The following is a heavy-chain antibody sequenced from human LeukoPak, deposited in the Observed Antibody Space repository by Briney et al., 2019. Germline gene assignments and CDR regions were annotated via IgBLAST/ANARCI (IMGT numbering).Heavy chain of an antibody. V-gene: IGHV3-74*03. D-gene: IGHD2/OR15-2a*01. CDR3: ARVSFCPRCHFDY. CDR1: GLSFSSYW. J-gene: IGHJ4*02. Sequence: GGSLRLSCAASGLSFSSYWMHWVRQAPGKGLVWVARISPDGSSALSADSVRGRFTISRDNADNTLYLQLNSLRAEDTAVYYCARVSFCPRCHFDYWGQGTLVTVSS. CDR2: ISPDGSSA.